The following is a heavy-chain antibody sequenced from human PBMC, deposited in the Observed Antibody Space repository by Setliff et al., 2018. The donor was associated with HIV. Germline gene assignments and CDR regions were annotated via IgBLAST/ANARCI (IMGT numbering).Heavy chain of an antibody. CDR1: GFTFSAHG. V-gene: IGHV3-72*01. J-gene: IGHJ5*01. CDR2: TRNKANGYIT. D-gene: IGHD3-16*01. Sequence: GALRLSCAASGFTFSAHGMHWVRQAPGKGLEWVGRTRNKANGYITEYGASVQGRFTISRDNSKDSLSLQMNNLKAEDTAVYYCARGGANPSWFDSWGQGTLVTVSS. CDR3: ARGGANPSWFDS.